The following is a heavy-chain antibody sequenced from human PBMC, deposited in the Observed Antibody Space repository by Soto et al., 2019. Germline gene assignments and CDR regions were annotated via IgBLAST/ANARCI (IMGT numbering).Heavy chain of an antibody. CDR1: GFIFTNFG. V-gene: IGHV3-30*18. CDR2: ISYDGRKI. Sequence: PGGSLRLSCAASGFIFTNFGFYWVRQAPGKGLEWVAAISYDGRKIYYADSVKGRFTISRDYPKRTLYLEMNSLRAEDTAVYYCAKDEGLIGVPLDVWGQGTTVTVSS. J-gene: IGHJ6*02. CDR3: AKDEGLIGVPLDV. D-gene: IGHD3-10*01.